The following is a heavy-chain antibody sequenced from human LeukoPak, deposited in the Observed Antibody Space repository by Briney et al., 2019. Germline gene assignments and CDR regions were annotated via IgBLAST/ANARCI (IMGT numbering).Heavy chain of an antibody. V-gene: IGHV3-13*01. CDR1: GFTFSSYD. D-gene: IGHD5-12*01. CDR3: ARVRKYSGYYSWYFDL. CDR2: IGTAGDT. Sequence: AGGSLRLSCAASGFTFSSYDMHWVRQATGKGLEWVSAIGTAGDTYYPGSVKGRFTISRENAKNSLYLQMNSLRAGDTAVYDCARVRKYSGYYSWYFDLWGRGTLVTVSS. J-gene: IGHJ2*01.